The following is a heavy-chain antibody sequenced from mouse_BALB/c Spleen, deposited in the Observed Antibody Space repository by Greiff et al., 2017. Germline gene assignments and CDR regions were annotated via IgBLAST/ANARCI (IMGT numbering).Heavy chain of an antibody. Sequence: EVKLQESGGGLVQPGGSRKLSCAASGFTFSSFGMHWVRQAPEKGLEWVAYISSGSSTIYYADTVKGRFTISRDNPKNTLFLQMTSLRSEDTAMYYCARGDGNYPYYYAMDYWGQGTSVTVSS. CDR2: ISSGSSTI. CDR3: ARGDGNYPYYYAMDY. D-gene: IGHD2-1*01. V-gene: IGHV5-17*02. CDR1: GFTFSSFG. J-gene: IGHJ4*01.